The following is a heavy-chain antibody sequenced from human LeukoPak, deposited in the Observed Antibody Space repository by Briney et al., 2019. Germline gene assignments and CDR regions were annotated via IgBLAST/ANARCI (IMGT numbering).Heavy chain of an antibody. CDR3: ARYSSGWYYGMDV. V-gene: IGHV4-39*01. CDR1: GGSISSSSYY. J-gene: IGHJ6*02. D-gene: IGHD6-19*01. Sequence: SETLSLTCTVSGGSISSSSYYWGWIRQPPGKGLEWIGSIYYSGSTYYNPSLKSRVAISVDTSKNQFSLKLSSVTAADTAVYYCARYSSGWYYGMDVWGQGTTVTVSS. CDR2: IYYSGST.